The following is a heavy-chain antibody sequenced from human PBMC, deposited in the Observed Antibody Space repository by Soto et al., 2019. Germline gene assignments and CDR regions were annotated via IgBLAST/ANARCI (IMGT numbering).Heavy chain of an antibody. CDR2: IWYDGSNK. V-gene: IGHV3-33*01. CDR1: GFTFSSYG. CDR3: ARAHPPYSSSSPFFDY. D-gene: IGHD6-6*01. J-gene: IGHJ4*02. Sequence: QVQLVESGGGVVQPGRSLRLSCAASGFTFSSYGMHWVRQAPGKGLEWVAVIWYDGSNKYYADSVKGRFTISRDNSKNTLYLQMNSLRAEDTAVYYCARAHPPYSSSSPFFDYWGQGTLVTVSS.